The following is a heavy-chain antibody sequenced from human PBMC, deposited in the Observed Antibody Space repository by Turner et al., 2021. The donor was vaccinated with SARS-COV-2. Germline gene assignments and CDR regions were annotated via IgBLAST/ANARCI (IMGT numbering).Heavy chain of an antibody. CDR1: GVTFSSYG. V-gene: IGHV3-30*18. CDR2: ISYDGSNK. J-gene: IGHJ6*02. CDR3: AKVSPNRGLRPYYYYYGMDV. Sequence: QVQLVASGGGVVQPWRALRLALAASGVTFSSYGMHWVRQAPGKGLEWVAVISYDGSNKYYADSVKGRFTISRDNSKNTLYLQMNSLRAEDTAVYYCAKVSPNRGLRPYYYYYGMDVWGQGTTVTVSS. D-gene: IGHD5-12*01.